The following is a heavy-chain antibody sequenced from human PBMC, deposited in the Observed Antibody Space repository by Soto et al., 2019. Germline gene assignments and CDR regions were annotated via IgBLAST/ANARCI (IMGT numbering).Heavy chain of an antibody. Sequence: QVQLVQSGAEVKKPGSSVKVSCKASGGTFSTYTITWVRQASGQGLEWMGRIIPIIGIINNAKESQGSCTISADKFTGTAYMELTGLRSADTAVYYCAGDPDSHYNDSHSSSYPWGQGTLVTVSS. CDR3: AGDPDSHYNDSHSSSYP. V-gene: IGHV1-69*08. CDR2: IIPIIGII. J-gene: IGHJ5*02. D-gene: IGHD4-4*01. CDR1: GGTFSTYT.